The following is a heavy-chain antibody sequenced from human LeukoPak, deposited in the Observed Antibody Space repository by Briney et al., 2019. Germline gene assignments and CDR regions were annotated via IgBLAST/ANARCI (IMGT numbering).Heavy chain of an antibody. CDR2: ISYDGSNK. CDR1: GFIFSSLG. CDR3: AKTGSGWFIDY. Sequence: GRSLRLSCAASGFIFSSLGMHWVRQAPGKGLEWVAVISYDGSNKYYRDSVRGRFTISRDDSRNTLFLQMSSLRGEDTALYYCAKTGSGWFIDYWGQGTLVTVSS. V-gene: IGHV3-30*18. J-gene: IGHJ4*02. D-gene: IGHD6-19*01.